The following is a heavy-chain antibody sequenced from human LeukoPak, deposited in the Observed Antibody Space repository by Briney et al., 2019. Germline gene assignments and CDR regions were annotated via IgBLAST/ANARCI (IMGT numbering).Heavy chain of an antibody. CDR2: TIPIFGTA. J-gene: IGHJ5*02. D-gene: IGHD5-18*01. V-gene: IGHV1-69*05. Sequence: ASVKVSCKASGGTFSSYAISWVRQAPGQGLEWMGRTIPIFGTANYAQKFQGRVTITTDESTSTAYMELSSLRSEDTAVYYCARAEIGYSYDPYNWFDPWGQGTLVTVSS. CDR1: GGTFSSYA. CDR3: ARAEIGYSYDPYNWFDP.